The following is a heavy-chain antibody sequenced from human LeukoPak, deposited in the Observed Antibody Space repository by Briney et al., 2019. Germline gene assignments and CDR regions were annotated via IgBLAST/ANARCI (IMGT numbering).Heavy chain of an antibody. CDR2: ISSSSSYI. CDR3: AKDSWDTAMYLEYYYYYYYMDV. J-gene: IGHJ6*03. Sequence: KPGGSLRLSCAASGFTFSSYSMNWVRQAPGKGLEWVSSISSSSSYIYYADSVKGRFTISRDNAKNPLYLQMNSLRAEDTAVYYCAKDSWDTAMYLEYYYYYYYMDVWGKGTTVTVSS. V-gene: IGHV3-21*01. CDR1: GFTFSSYS. D-gene: IGHD5-18*01.